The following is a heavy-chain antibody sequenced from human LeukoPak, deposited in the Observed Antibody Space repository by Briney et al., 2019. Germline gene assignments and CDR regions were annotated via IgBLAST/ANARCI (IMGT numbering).Heavy chain of an antibody. J-gene: IGHJ3*01. CDR3: ARGYGAFDV. CDR2: IYHSGST. D-gene: IGHD1-14*01. CDR1: GGSTSSGGYS. V-gene: IGHV4-30-2*01. Sequence: SQTLSLTCAVSGGSTSSGGYSWSWIRQPPGKGLEWIGYIYHSGSTYYNPSLKSRVTISVDRSKNQFSLKLSSVTAADTAVYYCARGYGAFDVWGQGTMVTVSS.